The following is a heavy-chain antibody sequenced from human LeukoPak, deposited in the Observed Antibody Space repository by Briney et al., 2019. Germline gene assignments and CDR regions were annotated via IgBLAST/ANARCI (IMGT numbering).Heavy chain of an antibody. Sequence: GAPVKVSCKASGYTFTSYYMHWVRQAPGQGLEWMGIINPSGGSTSYAQKFQGRVTMTRDTSTSTVYMELSSLRSEDTAVYYCARSTESGRVPYYYYGMDVWGQGTTVTVSS. CDR2: INPSGGST. J-gene: IGHJ6*02. V-gene: IGHV1-46*01. CDR3: ARSTESGRVPYYYYGMDV. CDR1: GYTFTSYY. D-gene: IGHD1-26*01.